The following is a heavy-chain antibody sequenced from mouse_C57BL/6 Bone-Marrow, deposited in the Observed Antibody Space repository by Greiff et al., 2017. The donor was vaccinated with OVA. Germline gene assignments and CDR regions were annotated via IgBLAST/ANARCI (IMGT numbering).Heavy chain of an antibody. CDR2: IDPENGDT. D-gene: IGHD2-4*01. J-gene: IGHJ3*01. CDR1: GFNIKDDY. CDR3: TTGNYDYDWFAY. V-gene: IGHV14-4*01. Sequence: EVMLVESGAELVRPGASVKLSCTASGFNIKDDYMHWVKQRPEQGLEWIGWIDPENGDTEYASKFQGKATITADTSSNTAYLQLSSLTSEDTAVYYCTTGNYDYDWFAYWGQGTLVTVSA.